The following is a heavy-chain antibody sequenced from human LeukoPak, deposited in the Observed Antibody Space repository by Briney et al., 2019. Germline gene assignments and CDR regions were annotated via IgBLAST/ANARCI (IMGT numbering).Heavy chain of an antibody. Sequence: SVKVSCKASGGTFSSYDISRVRQAPGQGLEWMGGIIPIFGTANYAQKFQGRVTITADESTSTAYMELSSLRSEDTAVYYCARSSLGDFWSGYYGLYFDYWGQGTLVTVSS. J-gene: IGHJ4*02. V-gene: IGHV1-69*13. CDR2: IIPIFGTA. CDR3: ARSSLGDFWSGYYGLYFDY. D-gene: IGHD3-3*01. CDR1: GGTFSSYD.